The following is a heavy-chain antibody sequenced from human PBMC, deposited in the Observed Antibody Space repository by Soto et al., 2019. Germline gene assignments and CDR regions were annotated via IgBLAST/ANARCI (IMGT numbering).Heavy chain of an antibody. D-gene: IGHD2-8*01. V-gene: IGHV3-11*01. CDR1: GFTFSVLY. J-gene: IGHJ4*02. CDR2: ISSSGTTT. Sequence: QVQLVESGGGLVKPGGSLRLFCAASGFTFSVLYMSWIRQAPGKGLEWISYISSSGTTTYYTDSVKGRFTISRDNAKNSLYLQMYTLRDEDTAVYYSARIWGGGGYALIYWGQGTLVTVSS. CDR3: ARIWGGGGYALIY.